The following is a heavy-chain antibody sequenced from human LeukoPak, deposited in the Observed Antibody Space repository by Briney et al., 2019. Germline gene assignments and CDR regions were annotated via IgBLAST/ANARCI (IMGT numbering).Heavy chain of an antibody. V-gene: IGHV4-4*02. J-gene: IGHJ6*03. D-gene: IGHD3-10*01. Sequence: PSETLSLTCAVSGGSISSSNWWSWVRQPPGKGLEWIGEIYHSGSTNYNPSLKSRVTISVDKSKNQFSLKLSSVTAADTAVYYCARHGSGSYYNYYYYYMDVWGKGTTVTISS. CDR2: IYHSGST. CDR1: GGSISSSNW. CDR3: ARHGSGSYYNYYYYYMDV.